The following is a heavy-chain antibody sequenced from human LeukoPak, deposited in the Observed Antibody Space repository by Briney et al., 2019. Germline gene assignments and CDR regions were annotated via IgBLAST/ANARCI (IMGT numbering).Heavy chain of an antibody. CDR1: GITFSRFW. CDR3: ARGRPHGNDY. Sequence: GGSLRLSCAASGITFSRFWMSWVRQAPGKGLQWVANINQDGSEKHYVDSVKGRFTISRDNAENSLYLQMNSLRAEDTAVYYCARGRPHGNDYWGQGTLVTVSS. D-gene: IGHD4-23*01. J-gene: IGHJ4*02. V-gene: IGHV3-7*03. CDR2: INQDGSEK.